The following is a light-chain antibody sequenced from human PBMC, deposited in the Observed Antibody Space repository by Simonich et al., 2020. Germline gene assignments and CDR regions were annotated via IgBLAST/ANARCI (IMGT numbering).Light chain of an antibody. CDR3: YSAADNNRV. V-gene: IGLV3-27*01. J-gene: IGLJ3*02. Sequence: SYELTQPPSVSVSPGQTDRITCSGDALPKQYAYWYQQKPGQAPVIVIYKDSERPSGIPERFSGSSSGTTVTLTISGAQVEDEADYYCYSAADNNRVFGGGTKLTVL. CDR2: KDS. CDR1: ALPKQY.